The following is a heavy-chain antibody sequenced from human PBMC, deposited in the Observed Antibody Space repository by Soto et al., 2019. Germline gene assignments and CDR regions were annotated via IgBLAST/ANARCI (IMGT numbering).Heavy chain of an antibody. J-gene: IGHJ5*02. CDR2: MYHTGTT. D-gene: IGHD3-22*01. CDR1: GGSISSGRYS. V-gene: IGHV4-30-2*01. CDR3: AKGINDDESSGDSWLDP. Sequence: QMQLQESGSGLVKPSQTLSLTCTVSGGSISSGRYSWTWIRQPPGAGLEWIGHMYHTGTTYYNPSHKTRSTMSVDTSKNQFSLRLSSVTAADTAIYYCAKGINDDESSGDSWLDPWGQGTLVTVSS.